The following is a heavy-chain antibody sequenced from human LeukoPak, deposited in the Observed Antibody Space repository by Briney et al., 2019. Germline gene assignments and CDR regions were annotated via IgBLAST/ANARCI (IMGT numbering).Heavy chain of an antibody. V-gene: IGHV3-66*01. J-gene: IGHJ4*02. CDR3: TRDRSCSGGSCYADY. CDR2: IYSDGTT. D-gene: IGHD2-15*01. Sequence: GGSLRLSCAASGFNFSNYAMSWVRQAPGKGLEWVSLIYSDGTTYYADSVRGRFTISRDNSKNTLDLQMNSLGVEDTAVYYCTRDRSCSGGSCYADYWGQGTRVTVSS. CDR1: GFNFSNYA.